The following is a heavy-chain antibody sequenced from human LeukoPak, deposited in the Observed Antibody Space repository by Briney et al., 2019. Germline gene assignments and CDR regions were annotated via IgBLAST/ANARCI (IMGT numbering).Heavy chain of an antibody. D-gene: IGHD6-19*01. CDR1: GFTFSSYA. V-gene: IGHV3-23*01. CDR2: ISGSGTST. Sequence: GGSLRLSCAASGFTFSSYAMHWVRQAPGKGLEWVSAISGSGTSTHYADSVKGRFTISRDNSESTLYLLMSSLTDEDTAVYFCAKRGDRSGWSYYFDYWGQGTLVTVSS. J-gene: IGHJ4*02. CDR3: AKRGDRSGWSYYFDY.